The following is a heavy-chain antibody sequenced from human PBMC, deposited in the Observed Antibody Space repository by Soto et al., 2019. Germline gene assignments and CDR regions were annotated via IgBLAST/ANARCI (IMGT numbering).Heavy chain of an antibody. CDR2: ISGSGSSV. CDR3: AKVRASYLSASYFYYGLDV. D-gene: IGHD3-10*01. J-gene: IGHJ6*02. V-gene: IGHV3-23*01. CDR1: GFTFSHYV. Sequence: EVELLESGGGLVRPGGSLRLSCAASGFTFSHYVLSWVRQSPERGLEWVSSISGSGSSVYVADSVRGRFIMSRDLSTNTVSLQMNSLRAEDTAVYYCAKVRASYLSASYFYYGLDVWGQGTTGSVSS.